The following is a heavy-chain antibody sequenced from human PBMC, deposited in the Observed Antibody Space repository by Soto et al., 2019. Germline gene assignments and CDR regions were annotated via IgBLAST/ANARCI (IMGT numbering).Heavy chain of an antibody. Sequence: ASVKVSCKASGYTFTSYYMHWVRQAPGQGLEWMGIINPSGGSTSYAQKFQGRVTMTRDTSTSTVYMELRSLRSEDTAVYYCARERLVGSHCGDYRDAWGQGTLVTVSS. V-gene: IGHV1-46*01. CDR3: ARERLVGSHCGDYRDA. D-gene: IGHD4-17*01. J-gene: IGHJ5*02. CDR2: INPSGGST. CDR1: GYTFTSYY.